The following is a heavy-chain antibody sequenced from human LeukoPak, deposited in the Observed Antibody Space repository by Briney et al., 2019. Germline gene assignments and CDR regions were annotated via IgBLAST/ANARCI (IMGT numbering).Heavy chain of an antibody. J-gene: IGHJ4*02. Sequence: AASGKVSCKASGYTFTSYAMNWVRQAPGQGLEWMGWINTNTGNPTYAQGFTGRFVFSLDTSVSTAYLQISSLKAEDTDVYYCARGPKYYYDSSGYYYVFDYWGQGTLVTVSS. V-gene: IGHV7-4-1*02. CDR2: INTNTGNP. D-gene: IGHD3-22*01. CDR1: GYTFTSYA. CDR3: ARGPKYYYDSSGYYYVFDY.